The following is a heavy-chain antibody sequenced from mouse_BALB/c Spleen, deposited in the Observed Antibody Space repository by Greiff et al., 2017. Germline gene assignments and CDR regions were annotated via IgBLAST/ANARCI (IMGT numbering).Heavy chain of an antibody. D-gene: IGHD2-14*01. CDR2: ISSDSSTI. V-gene: IGHV5-17*02. J-gene: IGHJ4*01. Sequence: EVQVVESGGGLVQPGGSRKLSCAASGFTFSSFGMHWVRQAPEKGLEWVAYISSDSSTIYYADTVKGRFTISRDNPKNTLFLQMTSLRSEDTAMYYCARSYRTDYAMDYWGQGTSVTVSS. CDR1: GFTFSSFG. CDR3: ARSYRTDYAMDY.